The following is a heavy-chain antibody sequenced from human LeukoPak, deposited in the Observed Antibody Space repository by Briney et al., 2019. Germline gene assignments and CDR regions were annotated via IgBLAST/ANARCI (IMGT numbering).Heavy chain of an antibody. Sequence: SETLSLTCTVSGGSISSYYWSWIRQPPGKGLEWIGYIYYSGSTNYNPSLKSRVTISVDTSKNQFSLKLSSVTAADTAVYYCARGVHRLTRPTTVTTGLDVWGHGTMVTVSS. CDR3: ARGVHRLTRPTTVTTGLDV. CDR1: GGSISSYY. J-gene: IGHJ3*01. V-gene: IGHV4-59*08. D-gene: IGHD4-17*01. CDR2: IYYSGST.